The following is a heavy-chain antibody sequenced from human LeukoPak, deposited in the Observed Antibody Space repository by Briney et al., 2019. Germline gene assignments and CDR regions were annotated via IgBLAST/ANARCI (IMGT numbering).Heavy chain of an antibody. CDR2: ISSSSSYI. D-gene: IGHD3-22*01. V-gene: IGHV3-21*01. CDR1: GFTFSSYS. CDR3: ARGDPYYYDSSGYRSWDY. Sequence: NPGGSLRLSCAASGFTFSSYSRNWVRPAPGKGLEWVSSISSSSSYIYYADPVKGRFTISRDNAKNSLYLQMNSLRAEDTAVYYCARGDPYYYDSSGYRSWDYWGQGTLVTVSS. J-gene: IGHJ4*02.